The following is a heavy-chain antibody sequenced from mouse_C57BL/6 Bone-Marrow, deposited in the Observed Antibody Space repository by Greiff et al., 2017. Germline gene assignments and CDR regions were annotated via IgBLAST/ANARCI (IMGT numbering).Heavy chain of an antibody. D-gene: IGHD1-1*01. V-gene: IGHV1-54*01. CDR2: INPGSGGT. CDR1: GYAFTNYL. Sequence: VKLQESGAELVRPGTSVKVSCKASGYAFTNYLIAWVKQRPGQGLEWIGVINPGSGGTNYNEKFKGKATLTADKSSSTAYMQLSSLTSEDSAVYFCARRYYGSNYYAMDYWGQGTSVTVSS. CDR3: ARRYYGSNYYAMDY. J-gene: IGHJ4*01.